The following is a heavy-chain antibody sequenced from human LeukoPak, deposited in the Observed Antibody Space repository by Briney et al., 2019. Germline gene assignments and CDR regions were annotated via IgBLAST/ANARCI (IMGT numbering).Heavy chain of an antibody. CDR2: ISKDGSNK. V-gene: IGHV3-30-3*01. Sequence: GGSLRLSCAASGFTFSDYYMSWIRQAPGKGLEWVAAISKDGSNKYYTDSVKGRFTISRDNSKNTLYLQMNSLTTEDTAVYYCARDLGDYYFDYWGQGTLVTVSS. D-gene: IGHD2-21*01. J-gene: IGHJ4*02. CDR3: ARDLGDYYFDY. CDR1: GFTFSDYY.